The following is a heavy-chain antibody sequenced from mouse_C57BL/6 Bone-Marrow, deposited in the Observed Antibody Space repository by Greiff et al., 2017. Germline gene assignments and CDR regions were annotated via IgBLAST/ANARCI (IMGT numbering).Heavy chain of an antibody. V-gene: IGHV1-69*01. CDR2: IDPSDSYT. J-gene: IGHJ3*01. CDR3: ARTRERREGFAY. D-gene: IGHD2-12*01. CDR1: GYTFTSYW. Sequence: QVQLKQPGAELVMPGASVKLSCKASGYTFTSYWMHWVKQRPGQGLEWIGDIDPSDSYTNYNQTFKGSSTLTVDKSSSTAYMQLSSLTSEDSAVYYCARTRERREGFAYGGQGTLVTVSA.